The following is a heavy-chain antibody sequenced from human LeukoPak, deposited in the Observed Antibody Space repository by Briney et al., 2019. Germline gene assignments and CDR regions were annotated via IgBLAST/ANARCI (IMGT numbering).Heavy chain of an antibody. J-gene: IGHJ5*02. Sequence: SETLSLTCAVYGGSFSGYYWSWIRQPPGKGLEWIGEINHSGSTNYNPSLKSRVTISVDTSKNQFSLKLSSVTAADTAVYYRARENILTGYYTGWFDPWGQGTLVTVSS. CDR1: GGSFSGYY. CDR3: ARENILTGYYTGWFDP. V-gene: IGHV4-34*01. CDR2: INHSGST. D-gene: IGHD3-9*01.